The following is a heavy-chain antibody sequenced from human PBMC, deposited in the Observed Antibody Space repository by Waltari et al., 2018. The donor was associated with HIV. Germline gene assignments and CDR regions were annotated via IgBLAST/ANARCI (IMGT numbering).Heavy chain of an antibody. Sequence: QVQLVQSGAEVKKPGASVKVSCTASRFTFTAYYVHWVRQAPGQGLEWMGWINPKSGVTHFAQNFQGRINMTRDTSIKTAYLELSRLQSDDTAVYDCARDWWQLPSGGYFFDYWGQGTLVTVSS. V-gene: IGHV1-2*02. CDR2: INPKSGVT. D-gene: IGHD2-15*01. J-gene: IGHJ4*02. CDR3: ARDWWQLPSGGYFFDY. CDR1: RFTFTAYY.